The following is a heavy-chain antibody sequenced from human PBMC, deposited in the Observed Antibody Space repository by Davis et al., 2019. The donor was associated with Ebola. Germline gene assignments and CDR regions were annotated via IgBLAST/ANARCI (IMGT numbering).Heavy chain of an antibody. CDR2: IKSKADGGTT. J-gene: IGHJ4*02. D-gene: IGHD4-17*01. V-gene: IGHV3-15*01. CDR3: STVGGDYGALDY. Sequence: PGGSLRLSCAASGFTFSNAWMTWVRQAPGKGLEWIGRIKSKADGGTTDYAAPVKDRFTIARDDSKNTLYLQVNSPKTEDTAVYYCSTVGGDYGALDYWGQGTLVTVSS. CDR1: GFTFSNAW.